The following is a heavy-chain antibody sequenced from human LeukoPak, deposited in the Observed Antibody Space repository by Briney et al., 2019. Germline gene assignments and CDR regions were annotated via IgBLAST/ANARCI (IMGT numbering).Heavy chain of an antibody. CDR2: INPNSGGT. V-gene: IGHV1-2*02. CDR3: ARKGSSFDY. Sequence: ASVKVSCKASGYTFTGYYMHWARQAPGQGLEWMGWINPNSGGTYYAQRFQGRVTMTRDTSITTAYMELSRLRSDDSAVYYCARKGSSFDYWGQGTLVTVSS. D-gene: IGHD6-6*01. J-gene: IGHJ4*02. CDR1: GYTFTGYY.